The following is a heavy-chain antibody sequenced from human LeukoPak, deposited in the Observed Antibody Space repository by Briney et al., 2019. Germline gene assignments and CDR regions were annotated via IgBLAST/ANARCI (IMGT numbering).Heavy chain of an antibody. D-gene: IGHD2-15*01. CDR3: AKAHAPGAIVVVVAAGGNAFDI. CDR2: ISGSGGST. J-gene: IGHJ3*02. Sequence: GGSLRLSCAASGFTFSSYAMSWVRQALGKGLEWVSAISGSGGSTYYADSVKGRFTISRDNSKNTLYLRMNSLRAEDTALYYCAKAHAPGAIVVVVAAGGNAFDIWGQGTMVTVSS. CDR1: GFTFSSYA. V-gene: IGHV3-23*01.